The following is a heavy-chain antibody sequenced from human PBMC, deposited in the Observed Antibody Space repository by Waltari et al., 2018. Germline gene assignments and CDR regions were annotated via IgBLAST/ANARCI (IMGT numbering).Heavy chain of an antibody. J-gene: IGHJ4*02. CDR3: ARDGHSYFYGSWSDY. D-gene: IGHD3-10*01. CDR2: ISFDGNNI. V-gene: IGHV3-30*01. Sequence: QVQLVESGGGVVQPGKSLTLSCEVSGISVSSYAMHWVRQAPGKGLEWVAVISFDGNNIYFADSVKGRFTSNRDNSKNTLSLQMNSLTPEDTAIYYCARDGHSYFYGSWSDYWGQGTLVTVSS. CDR1: GISVSSYA.